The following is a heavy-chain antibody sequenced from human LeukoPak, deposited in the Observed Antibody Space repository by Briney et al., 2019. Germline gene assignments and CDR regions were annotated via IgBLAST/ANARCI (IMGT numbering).Heavy chain of an antibody. CDR2: ISGSGSAI. CDR3: TNFKPPAPDALDI. Sequence: GGSLGLSCAASGFTFSSYGMHWVRQAPGRGLEWLSYISGSGSAIYYADSVKGRFTISRDNAKNSVSLQMNSLRAEDTAVYYCTNFKPPAPDALDIWGQGTMITVSS. D-gene: IGHD1-14*01. CDR1: GFTFSSYG. J-gene: IGHJ3*02. V-gene: IGHV3-48*01.